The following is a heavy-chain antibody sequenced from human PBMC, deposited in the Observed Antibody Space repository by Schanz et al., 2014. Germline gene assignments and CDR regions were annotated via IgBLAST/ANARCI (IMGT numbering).Heavy chain of an antibody. V-gene: IGHV3-7*01. J-gene: IGHJ4*02. D-gene: IGHD3-10*01. CDR2: IRQEGSEK. CDR1: GFTFSNYW. Sequence: EVQLVESGGGLVQPGESLRVSCAASGFTFSNYWMSWVRQAPGKGLEWVANIRQEGSEKYYVDSVKGRFTVSRDDAKNSLYLQMNSLRVEDTAVYYCARSEMDRGVIWGYWGQGTPVTVSS. CDR3: ARSEMDRGVIWGY.